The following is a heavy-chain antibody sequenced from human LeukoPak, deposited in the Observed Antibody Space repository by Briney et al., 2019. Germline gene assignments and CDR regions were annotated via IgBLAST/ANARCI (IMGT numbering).Heavy chain of an antibody. J-gene: IGHJ3*02. CDR2: ISSSSSYI. Sequence: PGRSLRLSCAASGFTFSSYSMNWVRQAPGKGLEWVSSISSSSSYIYYADSVKGRFTISRDNAKNSLYLQMNSLRAEDTAVYYCARDPLLWFGELSPRGSNDAFDIWGQGTMVTVSS. D-gene: IGHD3-10*01. CDR3: ARDPLLWFGELSPRGSNDAFDI. V-gene: IGHV3-21*01. CDR1: GFTFSSYS.